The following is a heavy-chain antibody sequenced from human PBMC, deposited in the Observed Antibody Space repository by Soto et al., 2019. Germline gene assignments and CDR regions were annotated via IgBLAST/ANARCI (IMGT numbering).Heavy chain of an antibody. CDR2: IHYSGST. CDR3: ARRLFTSTWPSYFDY. D-gene: IGHD6-13*01. Sequence: PSETLSLTCTVSGGPINSYYWGWIRQPPGKGLEWIGCIHYSGSTYYNPSLRSRVTSSVDTSKNQFSLKVSSVTAADTAVYYCARRLFTSTWPSYFDYWGQGTPVTVSS. J-gene: IGHJ4*02. CDR1: GGPINSYY. V-gene: IGHV4-39*01.